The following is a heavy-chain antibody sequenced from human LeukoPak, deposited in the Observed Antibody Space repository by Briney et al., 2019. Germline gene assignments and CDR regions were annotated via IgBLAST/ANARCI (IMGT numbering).Heavy chain of an antibody. CDR1: SGSLSGFY. CDR2: INQSGAT. J-gene: IGHJ4*02. CDR3: ARGLVVTAIYFDY. Sequence: SETLSLTCDVYSGSLSGFYWTWIRQSPGKGLEWIGEINQSGATNYNPSLKSRVTISVDTSKNQFSLKLSSVTAADTAVYYCARGLVVTAIYFDYWGQGTLVTVSS. D-gene: IGHD2-21*02. V-gene: IGHV4-34*01.